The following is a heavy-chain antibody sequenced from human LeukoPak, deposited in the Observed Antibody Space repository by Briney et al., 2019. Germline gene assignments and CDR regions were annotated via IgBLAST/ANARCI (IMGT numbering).Heavy chain of an antibody. CDR2: ISYDGSNK. J-gene: IGHJ5*02. V-gene: IGHV3-30*18. D-gene: IGHD6-13*01. CDR1: GFTFSSYG. Sequence: GGSLRLSCAASGFTFSSYGMHWVRQAPGKGLEWVAVISYDGSNKYYADSVKGRFTISRDNSKNTLYLQMNSLRAEDTAVYYCAKQAAGKGGWFDPWGQGTLVTVSS. CDR3: AKQAAGKGGWFDP.